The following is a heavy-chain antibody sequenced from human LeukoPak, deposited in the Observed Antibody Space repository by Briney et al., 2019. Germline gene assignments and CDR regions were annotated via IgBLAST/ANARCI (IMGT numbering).Heavy chain of an antibody. CDR2: INPHSGGT. V-gene: IGHV1-2*02. CDR3: ARAYTSPNGPY. D-gene: IGHD3-16*01. Sequence: ASVKVSCKASGYTFTDYYLHWVRQAPGQGLEWMGWINPHSGGTNYAQKFQGRVTMTRDTSITTAYMELNRLRSDDTAVYYCARAYTSPNGPYWGRGILVTVSS. CDR1: GYTFTDYY. J-gene: IGHJ4*02.